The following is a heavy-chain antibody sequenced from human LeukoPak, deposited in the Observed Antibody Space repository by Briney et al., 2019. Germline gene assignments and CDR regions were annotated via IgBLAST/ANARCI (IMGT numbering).Heavy chain of an antibody. CDR3: SGSYLYYYYYYMHV. J-gene: IGHJ6*03. V-gene: IGHV4-34*03. Sequence: SETLSLTCAVYGGSFSGYYWSWIRQPPGKGLEWIGEINHSGSTNYNPSLKSRVTISVDTSKNQFSLKLSSVTAADTAVYYCSGSYLYYYYYYMHVWGKGTTVTISS. CDR2: INHSGST. D-gene: IGHD1-26*01. CDR1: GGSFSGYY.